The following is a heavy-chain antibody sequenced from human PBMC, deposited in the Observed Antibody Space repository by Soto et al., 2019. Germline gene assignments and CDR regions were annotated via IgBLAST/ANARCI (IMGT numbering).Heavy chain of an antibody. CDR3: ASFSGGRKESGKNWFDP. CDR2: INHSGST. J-gene: IGHJ5*02. CDR1: GGSFSGYY. D-gene: IGHD3-10*01. Sequence: PSETLSLTCAVYGGSFSGYYWSWIRQPPGKGLEWIGEINHSGSTNYNPSLKSRVTISVDTSKNQFSLKLSSVTAADTAVYYCASFSGGRKESGKNWFDPWGKGTLVTGSS. V-gene: IGHV4-34*01.